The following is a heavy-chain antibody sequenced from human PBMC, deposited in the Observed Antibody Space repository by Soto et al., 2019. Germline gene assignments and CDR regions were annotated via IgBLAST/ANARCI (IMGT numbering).Heavy chain of an antibody. V-gene: IGHV3-23*01. J-gene: IGHJ6*02. CDR2: ISGSGGST. CDR3: ARAVNYDFWSGYSSKYYYYGMDV. CDR1: GFTFSSYA. D-gene: IGHD3-3*01. Sequence: PGGSLRLSCAASGFTFSSYAMSWVRQAPGKGLEWVSAISGSGGSTYYADSVKGRFTISRDSSKNTLYLQMNSLRAEDTAVYYCARAVNYDFWSGYSSKYYYYGMDVWGQGTTVTVSS.